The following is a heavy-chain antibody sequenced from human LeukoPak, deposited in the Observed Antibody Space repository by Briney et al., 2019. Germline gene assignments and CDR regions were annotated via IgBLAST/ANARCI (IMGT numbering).Heavy chain of an antibody. CDR1: GGSISSGGYS. J-gene: IGHJ4*02. CDR3: ARVRDYVFYFDY. CDR2: IYHSGST. Sequence: SETLSLTCAVSGGSISSGGYSWSWIRQPPGKGLEWIGYIYHSGSTYYNPSLKSRVTISVDRSKNQFSLKLSSVTAADTAVYYCARVRDYVFYFDYWGQGTLVTVSS. D-gene: IGHD4-17*01. V-gene: IGHV4-30-2*01.